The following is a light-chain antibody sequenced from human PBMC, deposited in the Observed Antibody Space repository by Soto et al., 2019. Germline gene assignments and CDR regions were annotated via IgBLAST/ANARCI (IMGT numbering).Light chain of an antibody. J-gene: IGKJ1*01. Sequence: DIQMTQSPSTLSASVGDRVTITCRASPSISSWLAWYQQKPGKAPKLLIYHASSLESGVPSRFSGSGSGTEFTLTINSLQPDDFATYYCQQHDSWWTFGQGTKVEIK. CDR2: HAS. CDR3: QQHDSWWT. CDR1: PSISSW. V-gene: IGKV1-5*01.